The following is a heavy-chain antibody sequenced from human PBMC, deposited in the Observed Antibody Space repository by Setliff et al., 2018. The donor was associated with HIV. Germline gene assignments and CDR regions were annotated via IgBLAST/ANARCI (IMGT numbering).Heavy chain of an antibody. Sequence: LSLTCAVYGGSFSGYYWSWIRQPPGKGLEWIGEINHSGSTNYNMSLWSRVTISLDASRDQFSLELISVTAADTAVYYCAGGPGTTSIDYWAQGTLVTVSS. V-gene: IGHV4-34*01. J-gene: IGHJ4*02. CDR1: GGSFSGYY. D-gene: IGHD1-26*01. CDR2: INHSGST. CDR3: AGGPGTTSIDY.